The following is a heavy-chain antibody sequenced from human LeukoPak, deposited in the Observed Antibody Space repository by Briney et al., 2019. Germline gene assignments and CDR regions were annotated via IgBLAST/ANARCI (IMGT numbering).Heavy chain of an antibody. J-gene: IGHJ3*02. CDR1: GYTFTGYY. Sequence: ASVKVSCKASGYTFTGYYMHWVRQAPGQGLEWMGWINPNSGGTNYAQKFQGRVTITADESTSTAYMELSSLRSEDTAVYYCAKDVDTAVFDIWGQGTMVTVSS. CDR2: INPNSGGT. D-gene: IGHD5-18*01. V-gene: IGHV1-2*02. CDR3: AKDVDTAVFDI.